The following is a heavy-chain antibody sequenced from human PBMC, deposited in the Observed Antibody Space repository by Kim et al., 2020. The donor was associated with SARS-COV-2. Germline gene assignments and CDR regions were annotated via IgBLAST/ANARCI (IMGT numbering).Heavy chain of an antibody. CDR3: TRDRVSRYGMDV. V-gene: IGHV3-11*01. J-gene: IGHJ6*02. Sequence: GGSLRLSCAGSGFTFSDYYMSWIRQAPGKGLEWVSYISGGDRTIYYADSVEGRFTISRDNAKHSMYLQMNSLRVEDTAVYFCTRDRVSRYGMDVWGQGPT. CDR2: ISGGDRTI. D-gene: IGHD6-13*01. CDR1: GFTFSDYY.